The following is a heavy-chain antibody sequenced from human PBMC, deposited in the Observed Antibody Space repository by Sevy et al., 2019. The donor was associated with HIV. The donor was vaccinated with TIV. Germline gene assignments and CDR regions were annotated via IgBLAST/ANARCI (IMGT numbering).Heavy chain of an antibody. CDR2: LSFGCGEI. Sequence: GGSLRLSCAASGFTFSKYSMSWVRQPPGKGLEWVSTLSFGCGEINYADSEKGRFTISRDNSKSSVYLQMNNLRPEDTAVYYCAREGCTKPHDYWGQGTLVTVSS. J-gene: IGHJ4*02. CDR3: AREGCTKPHDY. CDR1: GFTFSKYS. V-gene: IGHV3-23*01. D-gene: IGHD2-8*01.